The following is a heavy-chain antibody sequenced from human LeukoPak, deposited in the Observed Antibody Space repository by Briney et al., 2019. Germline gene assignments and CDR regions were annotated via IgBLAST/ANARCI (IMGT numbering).Heavy chain of an antibody. CDR1: GGSISSSSYY. CDR3: ARHERANWFDP. V-gene: IGHV4-39*01. D-gene: IGHD6-25*01. CDR2: LYYSGST. Sequence: PSETLSLTCTVSGGSISSSSYYWGWIRQPQGKGLEWIGSLYYSGSTYYNPTLRSRVTISVDTSKIQFSLKLSSVTAADTAVYYCARHERANWFDPWGQGTLVTVSS. J-gene: IGHJ5*02.